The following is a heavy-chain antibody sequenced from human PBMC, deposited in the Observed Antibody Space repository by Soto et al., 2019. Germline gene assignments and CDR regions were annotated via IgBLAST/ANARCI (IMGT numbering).Heavy chain of an antibody. CDR2: IDPSGGGT. CDR1: GYTFTNYY. Sequence: QVQLVQSGAEVKKPGASVKVSCKASGYTFTNYYMHWVRQAPGQGLEWMGIIDPSGGGTSYAQKFQGRLTMTRDTSTSTVYMERSSLRSEDTAVYYCARDRVDCSGGNCWRSVEDTWGQGTLVTVSS. CDR3: ARDRVDCSGGNCWRSVEDT. J-gene: IGHJ5*02. D-gene: IGHD2-15*01. V-gene: IGHV1-46*01.